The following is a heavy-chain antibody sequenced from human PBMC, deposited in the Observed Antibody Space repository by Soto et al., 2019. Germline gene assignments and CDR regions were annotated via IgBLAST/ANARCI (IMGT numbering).Heavy chain of an antibody. CDR1: GRTFTNYW. V-gene: IGHV3-74*01. Sequence: GGSLRLSCAASGRTFTNYWMHWVRQAPGKGLVWVSRINSDESTTNYADSVKGRFTISRDNAKNTLYLQMNSLGAEDTAVYYCALSHTVTTDYWGQGTLVTVSS. CDR2: INSDESTT. D-gene: IGHD4-17*01. J-gene: IGHJ4*02. CDR3: ALSHTVTTDY.